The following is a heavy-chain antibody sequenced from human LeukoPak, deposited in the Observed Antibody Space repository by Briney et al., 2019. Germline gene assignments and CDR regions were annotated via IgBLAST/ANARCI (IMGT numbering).Heavy chain of an antibody. J-gene: IGHJ4*02. CDR1: NGSISSYY. D-gene: IGHD5-18*01. CDR3: ARRSDTARVLFDY. Sequence: SETLSLTCTVSNGSISSYYWTWIRQSAGKGLEWIGRIYTSGSTNYNPSLKSRVTISVDTSKNQFSLKLSSVTAADTAVYYCARRSDTARVLFDYWGQGTLVTVSS. CDR2: IYTSGST. V-gene: IGHV4-4*07.